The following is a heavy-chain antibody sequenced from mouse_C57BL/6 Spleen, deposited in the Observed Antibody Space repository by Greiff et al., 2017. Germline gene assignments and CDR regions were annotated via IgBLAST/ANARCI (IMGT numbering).Heavy chain of an antibody. V-gene: IGHV6-6*01. CDR2: IRNNANNHAT. CDR1: GFTFSDAW. CDR3: TRRRIYYDYDPFAY. J-gene: IGHJ3*01. D-gene: IGHD2-4*01. Sequence: EVQVVESGGGLVQPGGSMKLSCAASGFTFSDAWMDWVRQSPEKGLEWVAEIRNNANNHATYYAESVKGRFTILRDDSKGGVYLQMNSLRGEDTGIYYCTRRRIYYDYDPFAYWGQGTLVTVSA.